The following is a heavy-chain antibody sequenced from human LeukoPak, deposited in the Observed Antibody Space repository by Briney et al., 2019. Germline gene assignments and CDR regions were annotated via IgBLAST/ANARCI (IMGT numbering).Heavy chain of an antibody. CDR1: GYTFTGYY. CDR3: ARPYCSSTSCHNWFDP. D-gene: IGHD2-2*01. CDR2: INPNSGGT. V-gene: IGHV1-2*02. Sequence: GASVKVSCKASGYTFTGYYMHWVRQAPGQGLEWMGWINPNSGGTNYAQKFRGRVTMTRDTSISTAYMELSRLRSDDTAVYYCARPYCSSTSCHNWFDPWGQGTLVTVSS. J-gene: IGHJ5*02.